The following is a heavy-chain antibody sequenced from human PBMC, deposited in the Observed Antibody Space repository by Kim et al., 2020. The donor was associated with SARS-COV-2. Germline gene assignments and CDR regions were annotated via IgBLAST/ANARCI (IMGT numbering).Heavy chain of an antibody. D-gene: IGHD1-1*01. CDR3: ARATGSPKGAYYFDH. J-gene: IGHJ4*02. Sequence: NPSLKSRVTTSLDTSKNQFSLKLRSVTAADTAVYYCARATGSPKGAYYFDHWGQGILATVSS. V-gene: IGHV4-59*01.